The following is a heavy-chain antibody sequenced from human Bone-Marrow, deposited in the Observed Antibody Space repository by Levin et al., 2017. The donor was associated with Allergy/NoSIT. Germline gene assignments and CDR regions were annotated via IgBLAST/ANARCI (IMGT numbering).Heavy chain of an antibody. CDR1: GYSFTDHY. J-gene: IGHJ4*02. Sequence: GASVKVSCKSSGYSFTDHYIHWVRQAPGQGLEWMGWINPHGAVTSYAQRFQGRVTMTRDTSISTDYMELSRLTSDDTAVYYCARDCDPASCSGKNSFDYWGQGTLVTVSS. CDR2: INPHGAVT. V-gene: IGHV1-2*02. D-gene: IGHD2-2*01. CDR3: ARDCDPASCSGKNSFDY.